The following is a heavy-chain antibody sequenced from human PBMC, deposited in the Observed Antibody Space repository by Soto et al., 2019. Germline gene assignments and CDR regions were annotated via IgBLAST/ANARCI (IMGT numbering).Heavy chain of an antibody. CDR2: IYYSGST. D-gene: IGHD3-3*01. V-gene: IGHV4-39*07. Sequence: SETLSLTCTVSGGSISSSSYYWGWIRQPPGKGLEWIGSIYYSGSTYYNPSLKSRVTISVDTSKNQFSLKLSSVTAADTAVYYCARDQFKGDFLNDFWSGYYPGWFDPWGQGTLVTVSS. CDR3: ARDQFKGDFLNDFWSGYYPGWFDP. J-gene: IGHJ5*02. CDR1: GGSISSSSYY.